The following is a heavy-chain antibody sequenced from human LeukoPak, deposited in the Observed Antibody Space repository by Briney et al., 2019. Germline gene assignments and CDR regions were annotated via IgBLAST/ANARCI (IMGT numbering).Heavy chain of an antibody. CDR2: INPNSGGT. D-gene: IGHD3-3*01. CDR3: ARLVSGHSHLGYFDY. CDR1: GYTFTGYY. V-gene: IGHV1-2*02. J-gene: IGHJ4*02. Sequence: ASVKVSCKASGYTFTGYYMHWVRRAPGQGLEWMGFINPNSGGTNYAQKFQGRGTMTRDTSISTAYMELSRLRSDDTAVYYCARLVSGHSHLGYFDYWGQGTLVTVPS.